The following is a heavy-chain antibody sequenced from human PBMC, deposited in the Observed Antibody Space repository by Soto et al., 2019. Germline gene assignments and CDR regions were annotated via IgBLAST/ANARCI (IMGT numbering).Heavy chain of an antibody. CDR1: GFTLSDYY. Sequence: SGGSLRLSCAASGFTLSDYYMSWVRQAPGKGLEWIAYISSSSRTIYYADSVRGRFTISRDNAENSLFLQMNSLRAEDTALYYCARNSEHFDYWGQGTLVTVSS. J-gene: IGHJ4*02. CDR3: ARNSEHFDY. D-gene: IGHD6-13*01. CDR2: ISSSSRTI. V-gene: IGHV3-11*01.